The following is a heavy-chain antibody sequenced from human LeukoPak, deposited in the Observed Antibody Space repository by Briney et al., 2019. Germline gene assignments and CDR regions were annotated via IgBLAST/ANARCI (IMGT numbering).Heavy chain of an antibody. CDR2: IDARTGIT. J-gene: IGHJ3*02. D-gene: IGHD3-3*01. CDR1: GFTFTIFG. CDR3: ARTYDFGRGPPGDAFDN. Sequence: GGSLRLSCATSGFTFTIFGINWVRQAPGKGPEWVSYIDARTGITYYADSVQGRFTISRDNAKESVFLQMNRLRVDDTAVYYCARTYDFGRGPPGDAFDNWGQGTPVTVSS. V-gene: IGHV3-48*01.